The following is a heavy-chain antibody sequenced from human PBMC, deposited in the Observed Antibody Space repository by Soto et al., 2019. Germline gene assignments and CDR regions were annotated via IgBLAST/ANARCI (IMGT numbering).Heavy chain of an antibody. CDR1: GGTFSSYA. Sequence: QVQLVQSGAEVKKPGSSVKVSCKASGGTFSSYAISWVRQAPGQGLEWMGGIIPMFGTANYAQKFQGRVTMTADESTSTAYMELSSLRSEDTAVYYCARWSGYRNRVYCYGMDVWGQGTTVTVSS. V-gene: IGHV1-69*01. CDR2: IIPMFGTA. J-gene: IGHJ6*02. CDR3: ARWSGYRNRVYCYGMDV. D-gene: IGHD3-3*01.